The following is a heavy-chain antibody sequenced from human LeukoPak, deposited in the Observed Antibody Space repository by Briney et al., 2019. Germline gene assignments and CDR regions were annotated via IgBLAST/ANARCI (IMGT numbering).Heavy chain of an antibody. J-gene: IGHJ4*02. CDR1: GDTFSSHA. CDR2: IIPILGIA. V-gene: IGHV1-69*04. D-gene: IGHD3-22*01. CDR3: ARSDPDSSAYYSSYKY. Sequence: GASVKVSCKASGDTFSSHAISWVRQAPGQGLEWMGRIIPILGIANYAQKFQGRVTITADKSTSTAYMELSSLRSEDTAVYYCARSDPDSSAYYSSYKYWGQGTLVTVSS.